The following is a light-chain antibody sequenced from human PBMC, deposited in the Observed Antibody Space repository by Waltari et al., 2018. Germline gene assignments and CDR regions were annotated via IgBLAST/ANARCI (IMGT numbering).Light chain of an antibody. CDR2: AAS. V-gene: IGKV1-39*01. J-gene: IGKJ1*01. CDR3: QQSYSTPQT. Sequence: DIQMTQSPPSLSASVVARVTITCRTSHGISSYLSRYQQKPGKAPNLLIYAASSFQSGVPSSFSGSGSETNFTISSSSLQHDDFATYYYQQSYSTPQTFGQGTKVEI. CDR1: HGISSY.